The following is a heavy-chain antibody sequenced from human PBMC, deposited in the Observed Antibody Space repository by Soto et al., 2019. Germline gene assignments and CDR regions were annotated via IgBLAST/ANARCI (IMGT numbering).Heavy chain of an antibody. J-gene: IGHJ3*01. CDR2: IGGSGGTK. CDR1: GFNFSSYE. V-gene: IGHV3-48*03. D-gene: IGHD3-10*01. Sequence: PGGSLRLSCAASGFNFSSYEMNWVRQAPGKGLEWISYIGGSGGTKYSADSVKGRFIISRDNAQNSLYLQMNSLRVEDTGVYYCARDRGGDVGQFLFPDGFDLWGQGTMVTVSS. CDR3: ARDRGGDVGQFLFPDGFDL.